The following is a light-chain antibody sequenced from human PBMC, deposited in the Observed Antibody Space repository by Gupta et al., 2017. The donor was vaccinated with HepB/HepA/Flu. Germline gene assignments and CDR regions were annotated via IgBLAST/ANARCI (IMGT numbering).Light chain of an antibody. CDR1: QSISYY. J-gene: IGKJ1*01. V-gene: IGKV3-11*01. CDR3: QQRSDWPRT. CDR2: DAS. Sequence: EIVLTQSPATLSLSPGERATLSCRSSQSISYYVAWYQQKPGQAPRLLIYDASRRATGIPARFSGSGSGTDCTRIINSLEPEDFAVDYGQQRSDWPRTFGQGTKMEI.